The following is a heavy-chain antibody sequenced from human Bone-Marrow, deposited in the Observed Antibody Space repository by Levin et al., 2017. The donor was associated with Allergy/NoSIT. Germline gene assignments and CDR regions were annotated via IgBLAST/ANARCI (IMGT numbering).Heavy chain of an antibody. CDR1: GGPISSFNW. Sequence: SETLSLTCTVSGGPISSFNWWSWVRQTPEKGMEWIGEIYHNGSIRYNPSLLSRVTISVDKSKNQVSLHLNSVTAADTAVYYCARKKSSGWYGWFDPWGQGTLVTVSS. D-gene: IGHD3-22*01. V-gene: IGHV4-4*02. J-gene: IGHJ5*02. CDR2: IYHNGSI. CDR3: ARKKSSGWYGWFDP.